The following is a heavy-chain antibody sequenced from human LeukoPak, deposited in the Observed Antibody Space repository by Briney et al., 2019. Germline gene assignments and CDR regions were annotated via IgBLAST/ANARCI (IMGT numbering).Heavy chain of an antibody. Sequence: PGGSLRLSCAASGFTLSNYEMNWVRQAPRKGLEWVSFISSSGILIYYADSVKGRLTISRDNGKNSLFLQMDSLRVEDTAVYYCAKVSGSGWHLDHWGQETLVTVSS. V-gene: IGHV3-48*03. D-gene: IGHD6-19*01. CDR2: ISSSGILI. CDR3: AKVSGSGWHLDH. CDR1: GFTLSNYE. J-gene: IGHJ4*02.